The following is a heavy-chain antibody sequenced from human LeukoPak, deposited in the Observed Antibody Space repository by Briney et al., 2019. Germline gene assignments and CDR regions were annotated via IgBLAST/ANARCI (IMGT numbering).Heavy chain of an antibody. Sequence: GASVKVSCKASGYTFSGSYIHWVRQAPGQGLEWLGRINPNSGDTNYAQNLHGRVTMTRDTSITTAYMELSRLRSDDTAVYYCARESSGGMVATRAGVDYWGQGTLVTVSS. J-gene: IGHJ4*02. CDR3: ARESSGGMVATRAGVDY. CDR1: GYTFSGSY. D-gene: IGHD1-26*01. CDR2: INPNSGDT. V-gene: IGHV1-2*06.